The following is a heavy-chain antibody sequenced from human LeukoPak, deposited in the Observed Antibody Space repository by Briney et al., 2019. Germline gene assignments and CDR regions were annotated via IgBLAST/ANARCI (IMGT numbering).Heavy chain of an antibody. CDR1: GDSIGTSGYY. J-gene: IGHJ4*02. D-gene: IGHD3-3*01. Sequence: SETLSLTCTVSGDSIGTSGYYWSWIRQHPGTGLEWIAYIHYIGNTYYNPSLESRVTMSVDTSSNQFSLNLASVTAADTAVYYCARVRDDYFFDYWGQGILVTVSS. CDR3: ARVRDDYFFDY. CDR2: IHYIGNT. V-gene: IGHV4-31*03.